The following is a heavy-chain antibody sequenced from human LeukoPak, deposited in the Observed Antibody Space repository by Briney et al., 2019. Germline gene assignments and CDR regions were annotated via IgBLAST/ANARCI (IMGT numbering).Heavy chain of an antibody. CDR2: IYYSGST. V-gene: IGHV4-59*08. CDR3: ARRALGAFDI. J-gene: IGHJ3*02. CDR1: GGSISSYY. Sequence: SETLSLTCTVSGGSISSYYWSWIRQPPGKGLEWIGYIYYSGSTNYNPSLKSRVTISVDTSKNQFSLKLSSVTAADTAVYYCARRALGAFDIWGQGTMVTVSS.